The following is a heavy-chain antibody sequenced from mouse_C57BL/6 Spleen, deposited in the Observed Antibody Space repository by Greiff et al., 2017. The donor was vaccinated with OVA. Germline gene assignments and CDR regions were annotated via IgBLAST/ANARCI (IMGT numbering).Heavy chain of an antibody. Sequence: VQLQQSGAELVRPGASVKLSCTASGFNIKDDYMHWVKQRPEQGLEWIGWIDPENGDTEYASKFQGKATITADTSSNTAYLQLSSLTSEDTAVYYCTEGGNYDYFDYWGQGTTLTVSS. CDR3: TEGGNYDYFDY. V-gene: IGHV14-4*01. CDR1: GFNIKDDY. J-gene: IGHJ2*01. D-gene: IGHD2-1*01. CDR2: IDPENGDT.